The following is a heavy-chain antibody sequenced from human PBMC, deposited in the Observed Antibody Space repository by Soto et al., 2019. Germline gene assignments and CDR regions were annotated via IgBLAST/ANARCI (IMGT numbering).Heavy chain of an antibody. J-gene: IGHJ4*02. D-gene: IGHD1-26*01. V-gene: IGHV4-39*01. CDR2: IHYRGNT. Sequence: PSETLSLACSFAVGSIISSGYYWGWIRQPPGKGLEWIGNIHYRGNTHYNPSLKSRVTISVDTSKNQFALHLSSVTAAETAVYFCARGGSYPDYYFDSWGPGTLVTVS. CDR1: VGSIISSGYY. CDR3: ARGGSYPDYYFDS.